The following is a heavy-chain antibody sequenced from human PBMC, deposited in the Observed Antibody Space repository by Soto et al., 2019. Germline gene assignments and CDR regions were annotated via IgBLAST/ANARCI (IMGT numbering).Heavy chain of an antibody. Sequence: QVQLQESGPGLVKPSQTLSLTCTVSVGSISRGDYSWSWTRQPPGKGLEWIGYIYYSGSTYYNPSLKSRVTISVDTSKNQFSLKLSSVTAADTAVYYCARDGLWFGELLAVWGQGTTVTVSS. D-gene: IGHD3-10*01. V-gene: IGHV4-30-4*01. CDR3: ARDGLWFGELLAV. J-gene: IGHJ6*02. CDR2: IYYSGST. CDR1: VGSISRGDYS.